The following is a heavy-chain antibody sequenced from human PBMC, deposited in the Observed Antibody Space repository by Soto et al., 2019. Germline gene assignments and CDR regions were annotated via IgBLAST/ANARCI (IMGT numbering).Heavy chain of an antibody. CDR1: GYTFINYD. CDR3: ARMASSGTLNWFDP. V-gene: IGHV1-8*02. CDR2: MNPGSGKT. Sequence: ASVKVSCKASGYTFINYDISWVRQATGQGLEWMGWMNPGSGKTGYANKFQGRVTMTRDASTSTAHLERSSLTSEDTAVYYCARMASSGTLNWFDPWGQGTLVTVSS. J-gene: IGHJ5*02.